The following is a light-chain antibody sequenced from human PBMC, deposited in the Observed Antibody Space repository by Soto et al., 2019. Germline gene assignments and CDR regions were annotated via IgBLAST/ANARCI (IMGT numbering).Light chain of an antibody. Sequence: EIVFTQSPATLSFSPGERATLSCRASQSVTSYLAWYQQKPGQAPRLLIYDASNRATGIPARFSGSGSGTDFTLTISSLEPEDFALYYCQQRSNWPLTFGGGTKVDIK. J-gene: IGKJ4*01. V-gene: IGKV3-11*01. CDR3: QQRSNWPLT. CDR2: DAS. CDR1: QSVTSY.